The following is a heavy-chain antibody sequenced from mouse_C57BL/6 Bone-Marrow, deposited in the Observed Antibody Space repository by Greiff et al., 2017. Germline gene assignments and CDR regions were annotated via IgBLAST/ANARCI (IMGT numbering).Heavy chain of an antibody. CDR3: ARGGYVYFDY. J-gene: IGHJ2*01. V-gene: IGHV1-78*01. CDR2: IYPRDGST. CDR1: GYTFTDHT. D-gene: IGHD1-1*02. Sequence: VQLQESDAELVKPGASVKISCKASGYTFTDHTIHWVKQRPEQGLEWIGYIYPRDGSTKYNEKFKGKATLTADKSSSTAYMQLNSLTSEDSAVYCCARGGYVYFDYWGQGTTLTVSS.